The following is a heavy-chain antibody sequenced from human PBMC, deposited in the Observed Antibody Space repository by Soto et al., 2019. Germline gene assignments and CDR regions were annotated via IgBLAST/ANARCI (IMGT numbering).Heavy chain of an antibody. CDR1: GFTFSSYG. CDR2: ISYDGSNK. Sequence: QVQLVESGGGVVQPGRSLRLSCAASGFTFSSYGMHWVRQAPGKGLEWVAVISYDGSNKYYADSVKGRLTISRDNSKNTLDLQMNSLSAEETAVYYCAKYGDLDYWGQGTLVTVSP. J-gene: IGHJ4*02. V-gene: IGHV3-30*18. D-gene: IGHD4-17*01. CDR3: AKYGDLDY.